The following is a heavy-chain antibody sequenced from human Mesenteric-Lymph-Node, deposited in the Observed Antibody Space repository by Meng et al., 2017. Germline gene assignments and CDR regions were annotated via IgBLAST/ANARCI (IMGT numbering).Heavy chain of an antibody. CDR2: NFNDGRT. V-gene: IGHV4-61*01. D-gene: IGHD1-26*01. CDR3: ARDNMGSIDY. CDR1: VASVSINPSS. J-gene: IGHJ4*02. Sequence: QVVAEASGPGLGRASETLSLTCSVSVASVSINPSSWTWVRQPPGKGLEWIGYNFNDGRTNYNPSLKTRVTMSIDTSKNQFSLTLSSVTAADTAIYYCARDNMGSIDYWGQGTLVTVSS.